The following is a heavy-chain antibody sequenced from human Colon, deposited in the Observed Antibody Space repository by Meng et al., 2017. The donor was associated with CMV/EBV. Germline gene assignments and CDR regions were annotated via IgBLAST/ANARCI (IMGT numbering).Heavy chain of an antibody. V-gene: IGHV4-61*08. CDR2: IYDTGIT. J-gene: IGHJ4*02. CDR3: AKSRSSTPGIVDD. Sequence: QVQLQGSGPGLVKPSETLSLTCIVSGVSVTSGAYHWSWIRQSPGKGLEWIGYIYDTGITIYNPSLKSRVTIFLETSKNQFSLNLNSMTTADTAVYYCAKSRSSTPGIVDDWGQGTLVTVPS. CDR1: GVSVTSGAYH. D-gene: IGHD2/OR15-2a*01.